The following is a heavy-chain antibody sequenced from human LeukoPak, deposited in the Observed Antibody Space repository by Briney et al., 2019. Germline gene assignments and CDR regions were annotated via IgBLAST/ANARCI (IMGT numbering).Heavy chain of an antibody. V-gene: IGHV3-9*01. CDR1: GFTFDDYA. CDR2: ISWNSGSI. J-gene: IGHJ4*02. D-gene: IGHD2-8*01. Sequence: GRSLRLSCAASGFTFDDYAMHWVRQAPGNGLEWVSGISWNSGSIGYADSVKGRFTISRDNAKNSLYLQMNSLRAEDTALYYCAKDISSGHNAVCYEVDYWGQGTLVTVSS. CDR3: AKDISSGHNAVCYEVDY.